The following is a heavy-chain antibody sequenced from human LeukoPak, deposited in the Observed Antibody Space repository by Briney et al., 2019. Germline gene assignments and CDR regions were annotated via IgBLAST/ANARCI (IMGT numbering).Heavy chain of an antibody. J-gene: IGHJ4*02. CDR3: ARIFDS. Sequence: SETLSLTYTLVGGSVSNADYYWGWIPQSPGKGLEWIVEFNPSLRSRVTISLDVSRTHFSLKLTSVTAAGTAVYFCARIFDSWGQGTLVTVSS. CDR2: F. V-gene: IGHV4-39*07. CDR1: GGSVSNADYY.